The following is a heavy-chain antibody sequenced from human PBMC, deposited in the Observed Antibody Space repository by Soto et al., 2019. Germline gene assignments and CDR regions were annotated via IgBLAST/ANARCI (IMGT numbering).Heavy chain of an antibody. D-gene: IGHD3-16*02. CDR1: GCSISSSSYY. V-gene: IGHV4-39*01. CDR3: AGQELGELSLYPYYYYYGMDV. Sequence: PXETLSLTCTVSGCSISSSSYYWGWIRQPPGKGLEWIGTIYYSGSTYYNPSLKSRLTISVDTSKNQFSLKLSSVTAADTAVYYCAGQELGELSLYPYYYYYGMDVWGQGTTVTVSS. CDR2: IYYSGST. J-gene: IGHJ6*02.